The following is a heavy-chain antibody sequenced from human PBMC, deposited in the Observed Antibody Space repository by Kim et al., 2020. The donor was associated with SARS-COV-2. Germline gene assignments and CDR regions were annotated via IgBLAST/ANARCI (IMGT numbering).Heavy chain of an antibody. CDR1: GYTFTNYA. V-gene: IGHV7-4-1*02. D-gene: IGHD3-16*02. CDR2: INTDTGNP. CDR3: ARVIWGSYRYTDY. Sequence: ASVKVSCKASGYTFTNYAISWVRQAPGQGLEWMGWINTDTGNPTYAQAFTGRFFFSLDTSVSTAYLHISSLKAEDTALYYCARVIWGSYRYTDYWGQGTLVTVSS. J-gene: IGHJ4*02.